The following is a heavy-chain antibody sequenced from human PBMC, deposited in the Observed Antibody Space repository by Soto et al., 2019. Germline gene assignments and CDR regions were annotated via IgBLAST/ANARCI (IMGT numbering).Heavy chain of an antibody. J-gene: IGHJ4*02. D-gene: IGHD2-2*01. V-gene: IGHV1-18*01. CDR3: ARDPRYCSSTSCYDFDY. CDR1: GYTFTSYG. Sequence: QVQLVQSGAEVKKPGASVKVSCKASGYTFTSYGISWVRQAPGQGLEWMGWISAYNGNTNYAQKLQGRVTMTTDTPTSTAYMELRSLRSDDTAVYYCARDPRYCSSTSCYDFDYWGQGTLVTVSS. CDR2: ISAYNGNT.